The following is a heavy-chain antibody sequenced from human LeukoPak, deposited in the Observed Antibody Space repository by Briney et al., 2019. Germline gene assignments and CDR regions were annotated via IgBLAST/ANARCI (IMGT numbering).Heavy chain of an antibody. Sequence: SGTLSLTCALSGGSISSSNWWSWVRQPPRKRLEWIGGIYHSASTNYNPSLKSRVTISVDKSKNQFSRKLSSVTAAATAVYYCARGGILRSGYSYGPRYYYYYMDVWGKGTTVTVSS. CDR1: GGSISSSNW. V-gene: IGHV4-4*02. CDR2: IYHSAST. J-gene: IGHJ6*03. CDR3: ARGGILRSGYSYGPRYYYYYMDV. D-gene: IGHD5-18*01.